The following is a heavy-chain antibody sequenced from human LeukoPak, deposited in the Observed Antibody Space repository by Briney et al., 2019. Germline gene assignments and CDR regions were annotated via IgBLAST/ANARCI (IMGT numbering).Heavy chain of an antibody. Sequence: TSETLSLTCAVYGGSFSGYYWSWIRQPPGKGLEWIGEINHSGSTNYNPSLKSRVTISVDTSKNQFSLKLSSVTAADTAVYYCARAKLRLRFPPPWFDYWGQGTLVTVSS. V-gene: IGHV4-34*01. J-gene: IGHJ4*02. CDR3: ARAKLRLRFPPPWFDY. CDR2: INHSGST. CDR1: GGSFSGYY. D-gene: IGHD3-3*01.